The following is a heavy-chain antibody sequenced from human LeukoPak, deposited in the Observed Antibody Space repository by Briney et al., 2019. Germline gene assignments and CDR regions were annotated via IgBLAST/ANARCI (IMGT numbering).Heavy chain of an antibody. J-gene: IGHJ5*02. Sequence: GGSLRLSCAASGFTFSSYAMSWVRQAPGKGLVWVSRINSDGSSTSYADSVKGRFTISRDNAKNTLYLQMNSLRAEDTAVYYCARELIGYCSSTSCYGGNWFDPWGQGTLVTVSS. CDR1: GFTFSSYA. V-gene: IGHV3-74*01. CDR2: INSDGSST. CDR3: ARELIGYCSSTSCYGGNWFDP. D-gene: IGHD2-2*01.